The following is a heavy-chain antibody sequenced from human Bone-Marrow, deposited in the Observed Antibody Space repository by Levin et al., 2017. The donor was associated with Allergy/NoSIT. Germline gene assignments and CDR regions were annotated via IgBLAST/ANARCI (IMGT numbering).Heavy chain of an antibody. V-gene: IGHV3-21*01. CDR1: GFDFSDSR. D-gene: IGHD3/OR15-3a*01. CDR2: ITSGSGFI. Sequence: GGSLRLSCEASGFDFSDSRMTWVRQAPGKGLEWLATITSGSGFIYHAASLRGRFTISRDNAKNSIYLQMNSLRAEDTALYYCTRNLHYNFWTGHFPPSDYWGQGTLVTVSS. CDR3: TRNLHYNFWTGHFPPSDY. J-gene: IGHJ4*02.